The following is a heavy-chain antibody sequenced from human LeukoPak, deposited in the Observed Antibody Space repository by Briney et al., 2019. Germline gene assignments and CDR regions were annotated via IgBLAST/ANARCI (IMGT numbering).Heavy chain of an antibody. Sequence: SETLSLTCTVSGGSMSGYYWTWIRQSPGKGLEWIGYIYYSGTTKYNPYLKSRASISVATSKNQFSLKLRSVTAADTAVYYCARGTIFGAATNCFDSWGQGTLVIVSS. CDR3: ARGTIFGAATNCFDS. V-gene: IGHV4-59*01. D-gene: IGHD3-3*01. CDR1: GGSMSGYY. CDR2: IYYSGTT. J-gene: IGHJ5*01.